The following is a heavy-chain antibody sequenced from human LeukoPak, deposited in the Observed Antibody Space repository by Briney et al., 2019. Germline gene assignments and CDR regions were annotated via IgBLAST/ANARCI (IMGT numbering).Heavy chain of an antibody. CDR1: GFTFSSYA. Sequence: TGGSLRLSCAASGFTFSSYAMHWVRQAPGKGLEWVAVISYDGSNKYYADSVKGRFTISRDNSKNTLYLQMNSLRAEDTAVYYCAKDIVASYYDSSGYLEFEYWGQGTLVTVSS. CDR2: ISYDGSNK. D-gene: IGHD3-22*01. J-gene: IGHJ4*02. CDR3: AKDIVASYYDSSGYLEFEY. V-gene: IGHV3-30*04.